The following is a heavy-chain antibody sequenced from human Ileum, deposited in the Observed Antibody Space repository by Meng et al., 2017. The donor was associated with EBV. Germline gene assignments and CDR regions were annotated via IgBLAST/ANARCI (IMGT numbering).Heavy chain of an antibody. CDR1: IPFINPD. V-gene: IGHV1-8*02. D-gene: IGHD3-16*01. CDR3: ARGSGAGGRDWFDP. Sequence: VAVVQSGGGGKEPGGIRKGFFQAFGIPFINPDIDLFRQAPGQGVEWMGWMNSNSGNTGYGQKFQDRVTMTRNTSISTAYMELSSLTSEDTALYYCARGSGAGGRDWFDPWGQGTLVTVSS. CDR2: MNSNSGNT. J-gene: IGHJ5*02.